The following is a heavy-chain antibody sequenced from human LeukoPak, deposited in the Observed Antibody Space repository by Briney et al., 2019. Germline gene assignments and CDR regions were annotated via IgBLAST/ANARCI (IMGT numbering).Heavy chain of an antibody. J-gene: IGHJ4*02. CDR2: IRSKANSYAT. CDR1: GFTFSGSA. CDR3: SAAGPAAFAY. D-gene: IGHD2-2*01. V-gene: IGHV3-73*01. Sequence: GGSLKLSCAASGFTFSGSAMHWVRQASGKGLEWVGRIRSKANSYATVYAASVNGRFTISRDDSKITAYLQMNSLKTEDTAVYFCSAAGPAAFAYWGQGTLVTVSS.